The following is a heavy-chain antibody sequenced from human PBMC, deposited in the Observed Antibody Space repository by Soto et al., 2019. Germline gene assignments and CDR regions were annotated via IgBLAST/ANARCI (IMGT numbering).Heavy chain of an antibody. CDR2: ISGSGGST. Sequence: GSLRLSCAASGFTFSSYAMSWVRQAPGKGLEWVSAISGSGGSTYYADSVKGRFTISRDNSKNTLYLQMNSLRAEDTAVYYCAKDQGGIFGVVTVPTFFDYWGQGTPVTSPQ. D-gene: IGHD3-3*01. J-gene: IGHJ4*02. V-gene: IGHV3-23*01. CDR1: GFTFSSYA. CDR3: AKDQGGIFGVVTVPTFFDY.